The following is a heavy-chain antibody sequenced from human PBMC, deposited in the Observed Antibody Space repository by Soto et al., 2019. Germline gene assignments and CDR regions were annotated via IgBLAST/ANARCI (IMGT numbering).Heavy chain of an antibody. V-gene: IGHV4-4*02. CDR1: GGSISSSNW. D-gene: IGHD6-6*01. J-gene: IGHJ6*02. CDR2: IYHSGST. Sequence: QVQLQESGPGLVKPSGTLSLTCAVSGGSISSSNWWSWVRQPPGKGLEWIGEIYHSGSTNYNPSLKRRVTISVDKSKNQFSLKLSSVTAADTAVYYCASMRFTAARPHHYYYYGMDVWGQGTTVTVSS. CDR3: ASMRFTAARPHHYYYYGMDV.